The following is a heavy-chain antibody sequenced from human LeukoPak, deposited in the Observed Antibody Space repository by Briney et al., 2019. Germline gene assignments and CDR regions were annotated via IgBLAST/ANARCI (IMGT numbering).Heavy chain of an antibody. CDR2: ISYDGGKT. CDR3: ARGFNDFWRGSQLEY. V-gene: IGHV3-30-3*01. CDR1: GFIFGGYA. J-gene: IGHJ4*02. Sequence: PGGSLRLSCAASGFIFGGYAMRWVRQAPGKGLQWLAVISYDGGKTYYADSVEGRFTISRDNSKSTVYLEINSLRSEDTAIYYCARGFNDFWRGSQLEYWGQGNLVTVSS. D-gene: IGHD3-3*01.